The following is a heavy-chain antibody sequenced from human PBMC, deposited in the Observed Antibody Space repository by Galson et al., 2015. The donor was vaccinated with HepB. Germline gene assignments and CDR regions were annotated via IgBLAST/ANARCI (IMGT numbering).Heavy chain of an antibody. V-gene: IGHV5-51*01. CDR1: GYSFTSYW. CDR3: ARQVAAGSDL. D-gene: IGHD6-13*01. J-gene: IGHJ5*02. Sequence: QSGAEVKKPGESLTISCRGSGYSFTSYWISWVRQTPGEGLEWMGVMYPRDSDTKYNPSFQGQVTISVDKSISTAYLQWSNLKASDSGMYYCARQVAAGSDLWGQGTLVTVSS. CDR2: MYPRDSDT.